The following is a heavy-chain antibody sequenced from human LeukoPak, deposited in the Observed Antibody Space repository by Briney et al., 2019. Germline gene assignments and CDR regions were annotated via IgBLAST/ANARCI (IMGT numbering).Heavy chain of an antibody. J-gene: IGHJ3*02. CDR3: ARWRVGAAGTRLIGFDI. D-gene: IGHD6-13*01. Sequence: SETLSLTCTVSGGSISSYYWSWIRQPPGNGLEWIGYIYYSGSTNYNPSLKSRVTISVDTSKNQFSLKLSSVTAADTAVYYCARWRVGAAGTRLIGFDIWGQGTMVTVSS. CDR1: GGSISSYY. V-gene: IGHV4-59*01. CDR2: IYYSGST.